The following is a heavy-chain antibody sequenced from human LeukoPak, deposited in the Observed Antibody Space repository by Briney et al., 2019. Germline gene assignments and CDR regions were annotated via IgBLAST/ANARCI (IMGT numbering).Heavy chain of an antibody. D-gene: IGHD1-26*01. Sequence: GGSLRLSCAASGFTFRDYYMNWIRQAPGKGLEWVSYISSSGNSRYYADSVKGRFTISRDNAKKSLYLQMDSLRAEDTAVYYCALAPLGYSGSYYFDYWGQGTLVTVSS. J-gene: IGHJ4*02. V-gene: IGHV3-11*01. CDR3: ALAPLGYSGSYYFDY. CDR2: ISSSGNSR. CDR1: GFTFRDYY.